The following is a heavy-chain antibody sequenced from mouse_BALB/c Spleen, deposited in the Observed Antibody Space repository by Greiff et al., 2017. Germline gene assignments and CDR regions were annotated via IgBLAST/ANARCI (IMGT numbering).Heavy chain of an antibody. CDR1: GFTFSSYA. V-gene: IGHV5-6-5*01. CDR3: ARRAITPDAMDY. D-gene: IGHD2-4*01. J-gene: IGHJ4*01. CDR2: ISSGGST. Sequence: EVQLQQSGGGLVKPGGSLKLSCAASGFTFSSYAMSWVRQTPEKRLEWVASISSGGSTYYPDSVKGRFTISRDNARNILYLQMSSLRSEDTAMYYCARRAITPDAMDYWGQGTSVTVSS.